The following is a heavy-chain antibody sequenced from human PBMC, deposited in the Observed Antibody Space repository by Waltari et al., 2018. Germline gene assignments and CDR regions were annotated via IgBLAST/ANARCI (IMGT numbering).Heavy chain of an antibody. CDR1: GDSMSNNW. Sequence: QLQLQESGPGLVKPSGTLSLICAVSGDSMSNNWWSWVRQSPGKGLEWIGQVLGSGRTNYNPSFASRVTSSLATSTYQFARKMTSATAADTALYYCARDRGRGLYLDTWGQGTLVTVSP. V-gene: IGHV4-4*02. CDR2: VLGSGRT. CDR3: ARDRGRGLYLDT. D-gene: IGHD2-15*01. J-gene: IGHJ4*02.